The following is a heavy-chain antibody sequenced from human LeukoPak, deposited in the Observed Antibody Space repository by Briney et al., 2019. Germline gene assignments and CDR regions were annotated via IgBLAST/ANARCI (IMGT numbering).Heavy chain of an antibody. Sequence: GTSLRLSCAASGFTFSSYGMHWVRQAPGKGLEWVALIWYDGSNKYYADSVKGRFTISRDNSKNTLYLQMNSLRAGDTAVYFCAKDRGGYYDSSGYLTALDYWGQGTLVTVSS. J-gene: IGHJ4*02. CDR2: IWYDGSNK. V-gene: IGHV3-33*06. D-gene: IGHD3-22*01. CDR1: GFTFSSYG. CDR3: AKDRGGYYDSSGYLTALDY.